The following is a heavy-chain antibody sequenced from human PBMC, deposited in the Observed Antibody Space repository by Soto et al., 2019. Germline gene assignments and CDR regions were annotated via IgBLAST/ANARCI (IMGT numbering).Heavy chain of an antibody. J-gene: IGHJ4*02. CDR1: GYNFTTYG. CDR3: ARYQPYSTGYYYFDH. Sequence: QVQLVQSGAEVKKPGASVKVSCKTSGYNFTTYGVSWVRQAPGQGLEWMGWISGHNGHTNYAQRFRAGVTMTTDKSTTTAYMELRSLRSDDTAVYYCARYQPYSTGYYYFDHWGQGTLAIVTS. V-gene: IGHV1-18*01. D-gene: IGHD6-19*01. CDR2: ISGHNGHT.